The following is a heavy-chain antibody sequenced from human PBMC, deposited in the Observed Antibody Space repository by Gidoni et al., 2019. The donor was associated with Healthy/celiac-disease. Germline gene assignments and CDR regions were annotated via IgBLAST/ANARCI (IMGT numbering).Heavy chain of an antibody. J-gene: IGHJ4*02. CDR2: IYYSGST. Sequence: QLQLQESGPGLVKPSETLSITCTVSGGSISRSSYYWGWIRQPPGKGLEWIGSIYYSGSTYYNPSLKSRVTLSVDTSKNQFSLKLSSVTAADTAVYYCARLSAMVRFWFDYWGQGTLVTVSS. CDR3: ARLSAMVRFWFDY. V-gene: IGHV4-39*01. D-gene: IGHD5-18*01. CDR1: GGSISRSSYY.